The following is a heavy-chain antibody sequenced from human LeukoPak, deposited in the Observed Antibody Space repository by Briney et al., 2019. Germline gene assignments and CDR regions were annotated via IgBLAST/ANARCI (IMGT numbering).Heavy chain of an antibody. V-gene: IGHV3-43*02. CDR1: GFTFSSYA. Sequence: PGGSLRLSCAASGFTFSSYAMNWVRQAPGKGLEWVSIISGDGVSTFYADSVKGRFSISRDNSKNSLYLEMNSLRTEDAAMYYCAKESGKFDYWGQGTLVAVSS. J-gene: IGHJ4*02. CDR2: ISGDGVST. CDR3: AKESGKFDY.